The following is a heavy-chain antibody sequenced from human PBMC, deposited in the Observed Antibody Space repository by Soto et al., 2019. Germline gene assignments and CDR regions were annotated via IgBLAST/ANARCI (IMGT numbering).Heavy chain of an antibody. J-gene: IGHJ4*01. D-gene: IGHD1-26*01. CDR2: TYYRSKWYY. Sequence: QVQLQQSGPALVKPSQTLSLTCAITGDSVSSNSAGLSWVRQSPSRGLEWLGRTYYRSKWYYEYAVTVRGRITINPDASTKPYSMQLNSVTPEDTAVYFCARGEQYSGRIFDYWGQGNRVTVSS. CDR3: ARGEQYSGRIFDY. V-gene: IGHV6-1*01. CDR1: GDSVSSNSAG.